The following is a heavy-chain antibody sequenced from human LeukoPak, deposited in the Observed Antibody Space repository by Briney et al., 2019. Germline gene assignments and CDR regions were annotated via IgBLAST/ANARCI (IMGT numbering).Heavy chain of an antibody. D-gene: IGHD3-10*01. CDR1: GFTFSSYW. CDR2: IKQDGSEK. Sequence: LGGSLRLSCAASGFTFSSYWMSWVRQAPGKGLEWVANIKQDGSEKYHVDSVKGRFTISRDNAKNSLYLQMNSLRAEDTAVYYCARESEMGITMVRASYYMDVWGKGTTVTVSS. CDR3: ARESEMGITMVRASYYMDV. J-gene: IGHJ6*03. V-gene: IGHV3-7*01.